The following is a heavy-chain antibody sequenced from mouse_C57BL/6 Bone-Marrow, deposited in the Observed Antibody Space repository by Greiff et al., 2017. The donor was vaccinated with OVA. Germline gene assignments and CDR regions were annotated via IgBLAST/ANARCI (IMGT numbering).Heavy chain of an antibody. J-gene: IGHJ4*01. V-gene: IGHV1-18*01. Sequence: EVQLQQSGPELVKPGASVKIPCKASGYTFTDYNMDWVKQSHGKSLEWIGDINPNNGGTIYNQKFKGKATLTVDKSSSTAYMELRSLTSEDTAVYYCARYEYEGVVTTHYYAMDYWGQGTSVTVSS. CDR1: GYTFTDYN. D-gene: IGHD2-1*01. CDR2: INPNNGGT. CDR3: ARYEYEGVVTTHYYAMDY.